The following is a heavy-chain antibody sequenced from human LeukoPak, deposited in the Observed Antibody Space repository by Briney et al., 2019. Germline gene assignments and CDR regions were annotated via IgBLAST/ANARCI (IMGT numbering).Heavy chain of an antibody. J-gene: IGHJ5*02. V-gene: IGHV4-30-4*08. CDR2: IYYSGST. CDR1: GGSISSGEYY. CDR3: ARVSTYNWFEP. Sequence: SETLSLTCTGSGGSISSGEYYWSWIRQPPGKGLEWIGYIYYSGSTYYNPSLKSRVTISVDTSKNQFSLKLSSVTAADTAVYYCARVSTYNWFEPWGQGTLVTVSS.